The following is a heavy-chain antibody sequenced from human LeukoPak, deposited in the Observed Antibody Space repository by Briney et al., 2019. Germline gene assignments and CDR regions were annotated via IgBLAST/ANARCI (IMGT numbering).Heavy chain of an antibody. D-gene: IGHD2-15*01. J-gene: IGHJ3*02. V-gene: IGHV3-23*01. Sequence: GGSLRLSCAASGFTFSSYAMSWVRQAPGKGLEWVSAISGSGGSTYYADPVKGRFTISRDNSKNTLYLQMNSLRAEDTAVYYCAKDLYSANDAFDIWGQGTMVTVSS. CDR3: AKDLYSANDAFDI. CDR2: ISGSGGST. CDR1: GFTFSSYA.